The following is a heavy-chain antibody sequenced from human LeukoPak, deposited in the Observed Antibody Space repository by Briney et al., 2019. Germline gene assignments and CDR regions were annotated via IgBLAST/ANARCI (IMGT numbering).Heavy chain of an antibody. D-gene: IGHD5-18*01. CDR1: GGTFSSYA. J-gene: IGHJ6*02. V-gene: IGHV1-69*04. CDR2: IIPIFGIA. Sequence: SVKVSCKASGGTFSSYAISWVRQAPGQGLEWMGRIIPIFGIANYAQKFQGRVTITADKSTSTAYMELSSLRSEDTAAYYCARDRLKAAMVYYYYGMDVWGQGTTVTVSS. CDR3: ARDRLKAAMVYYYYGMDV.